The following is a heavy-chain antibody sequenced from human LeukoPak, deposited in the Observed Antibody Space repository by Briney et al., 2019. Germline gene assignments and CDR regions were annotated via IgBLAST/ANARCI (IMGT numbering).Heavy chain of an antibody. D-gene: IGHD4-11*01. J-gene: IGHJ6*03. Sequence: SETLSLTCAVSGGSINNNHYYWGWIRQPPGKGLEWIGSIYYSGSTYYNPSLKSRVTISVDTSENHFSLKLSSVTAADTAVYYCARDGGYSNPYYYYYYYYMDFWGKGTTVTVSS. CDR3: ARDGGYSNPYYYYYYYYMDF. V-gene: IGHV4-39*07. CDR1: GGSINNNHYY. CDR2: IYYSGST.